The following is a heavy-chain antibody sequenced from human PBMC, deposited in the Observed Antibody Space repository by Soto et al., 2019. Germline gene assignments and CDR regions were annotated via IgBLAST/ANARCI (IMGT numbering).Heavy chain of an antibody. D-gene: IGHD3-16*01. CDR3: AKSVSPISGFLILGY. CDR2: ISGSGGST. V-gene: IGHV3-23*01. J-gene: IGHJ4*02. CDR1: GFTFSSYA. Sequence: GGSLRLSCAASGFTFSSYAMSWVRQAPGKGLEWVSAISGSGGSTYYADSVKGRFTISRDNSKNTLYLQMNSLRAEDTAVYYCAKSVSPISGFLILGYWGQGTLVTVSS.